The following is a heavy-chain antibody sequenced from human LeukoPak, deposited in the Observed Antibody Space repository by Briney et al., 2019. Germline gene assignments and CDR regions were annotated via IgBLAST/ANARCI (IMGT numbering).Heavy chain of an antibody. CDR1: GFTFDDYA. V-gene: IGHV3-9*01. CDR3: AKFGGGSSNNWFDP. J-gene: IGHJ5*02. Sequence: PGGSLRLSCAASGFTFDDYAMHWVRQAPGKGLEWVSGISWNSGSIGYADSVKGRFTISRDNAKNSLYLQMSCLRAEDTAVYYCAKFGGGSSNNWFDPWGQGTLVTVSS. CDR2: ISWNSGSI. D-gene: IGHD4-23*01.